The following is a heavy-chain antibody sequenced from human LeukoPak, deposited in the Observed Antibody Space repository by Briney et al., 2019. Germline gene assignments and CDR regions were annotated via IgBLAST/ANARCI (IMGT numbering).Heavy chain of an antibody. CDR1: GGSIGTFF. CDR3: ARDSGTALNHLGWCDV. D-gene: IGHD1-7*01. V-gene: IGHV4-59*12. Sequence: SETLSLTCSVSGGSIGTFFWSWIRQSPGKGPEWLGYVANSGATKTNPSLKSRVTISLDTTKNQFSLKLTSVTAADTAVCYCARDSGTALNHLGWCDVWGQGTLVTVSS. CDR2: VANSGAT. J-gene: IGHJ4*01.